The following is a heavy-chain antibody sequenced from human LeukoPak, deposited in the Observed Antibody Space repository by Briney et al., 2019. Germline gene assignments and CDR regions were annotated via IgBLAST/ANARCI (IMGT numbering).Heavy chain of an antibody. J-gene: IGHJ5*02. D-gene: IGHD3-10*01. Sequence: GGSLRLSCAVSGVAFSSYHMPWVRQAPGKGLEYVSGISSNGGSTYYANSVKSRFTISRDNSKNTLYLQMGSLRAEDTAVYYCARGFGNYYGSGSYFISAWFDPWGQGTLVTVSS. V-gene: IGHV3-64*01. CDR1: GVAFSSYH. CDR3: ARGFGNYYGSGSYFISAWFDP. CDR2: ISSNGGST.